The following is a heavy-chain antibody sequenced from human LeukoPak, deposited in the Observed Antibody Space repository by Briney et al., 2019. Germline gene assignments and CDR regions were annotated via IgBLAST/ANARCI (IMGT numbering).Heavy chain of an antibody. CDR1: GGTFSSYT. D-gene: IGHD6-19*01. CDR2: IIPILGIA. V-gene: IGHV1-69*04. CDR3: ARDGGLAAVAGTPA. Sequence: SVNVSCKASGGTFSSYTISWVRQAPGQGLEWMGRIIPILGIANYAQKFQGRVTITADKSTSTAYMELSSLRSEDTAVYYCARDGGLAAVAGTPAWGQGTLVTVSS. J-gene: IGHJ5*02.